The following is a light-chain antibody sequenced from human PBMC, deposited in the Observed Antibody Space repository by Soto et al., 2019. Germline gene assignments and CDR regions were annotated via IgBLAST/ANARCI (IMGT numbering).Light chain of an antibody. Sequence: EIILTQSPASLSVSPGERATLSCRASQRVNNNLAWYQQKRGQAPRLLIYGASTRATGIPARFRGSGSGTEFTLTITSLQSEDFAVYFCQQYNNWPPDPFGQGTKLEIK. CDR1: QRVNNN. V-gene: IGKV3-15*01. J-gene: IGKJ2*01. CDR3: QQYNNWPPDP. CDR2: GAS.